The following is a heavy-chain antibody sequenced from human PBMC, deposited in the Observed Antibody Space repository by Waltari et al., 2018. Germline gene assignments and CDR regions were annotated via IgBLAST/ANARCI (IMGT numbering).Heavy chain of an antibody. Sequence: QVQLVESGGGLVKPGGSLRLSCAASVLPFSDYSLSWHRQAPGKGLECVSYISSSSSYTNYADSVKGRFTISRDNAKNSLYLQMNSLRAEDTAVYYCARDDKSGGYSSPWGQGTLVTVSS. D-gene: IGHD6-19*01. V-gene: IGHV3-11*06. CDR1: VLPFSDYS. J-gene: IGHJ5*02. CDR3: ARDDKSGGYSSP. CDR2: ISSSSSYT.